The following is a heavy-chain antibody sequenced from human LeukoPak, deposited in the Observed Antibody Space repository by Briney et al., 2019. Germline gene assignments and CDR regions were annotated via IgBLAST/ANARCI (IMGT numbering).Heavy chain of an antibody. Sequence: PGGSLRLSCAASGFTFSSYAMSWVRQAPGKGLEWVSAISGSGGSTYYADSVKGRFTISRDNSKNTLYLQMNSLRAEDTAVCYCAKQAAVAGLLNWFDPWGQGTLVTVSS. J-gene: IGHJ5*02. D-gene: IGHD6-19*01. CDR1: GFTFSSYA. V-gene: IGHV3-23*01. CDR2: ISGSGGST. CDR3: AKQAAVAGLLNWFDP.